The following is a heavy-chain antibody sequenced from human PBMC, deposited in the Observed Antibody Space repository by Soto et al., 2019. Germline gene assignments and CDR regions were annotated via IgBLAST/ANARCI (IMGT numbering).Heavy chain of an antibody. CDR3: AKTVGPIAVAVLDY. CDR1: GFTFSSYG. D-gene: IGHD6-19*01. CDR2: ISYDGSNK. Sequence: GGSLRLSCAASGFTFSSYGMHWVRQAPGKGLEWVAVISYDGSNKYYADSVKGRFTISRDNSKNTLYLQMNSLRAEDTAVYYCAKTVGPIAVAVLDYWGQGTLVTV. V-gene: IGHV3-30*18. J-gene: IGHJ4*02.